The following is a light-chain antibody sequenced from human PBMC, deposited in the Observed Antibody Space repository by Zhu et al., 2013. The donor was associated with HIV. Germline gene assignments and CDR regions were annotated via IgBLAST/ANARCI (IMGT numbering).Light chain of an antibody. CDR3: CSYTSSTTLE. V-gene: IGLV2-14*01. J-gene: IGLJ3*02. CDR1: SSDVGLFNY. CDR2: EVT. Sequence: QSALTQPASVSGSPGQSITISCTGTSSDVGLFNYVSWYQQHPGKVPKLMIYEVTYRPSGVSDRFSGSKSGNTASLTISGLQAEDEADYYCCSYTSSTTLEFGGGTKLTVL.